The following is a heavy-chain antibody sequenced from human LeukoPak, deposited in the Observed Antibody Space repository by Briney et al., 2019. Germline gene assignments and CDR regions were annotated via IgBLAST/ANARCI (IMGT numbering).Heavy chain of an antibody. J-gene: IGHJ6*03. CDR3: AKEGQQLVYYYYYMDV. CDR2: IRYDGSNK. Sequence: GGSLRLSCAASGFTFSSYGMHWVRQAPGKGLEWVAFIRYDGSNKYYADSVKGRFTISRDNSKNTLYLQMNSLRPEDTAVYYCAKEGQQLVYYYYYMDVWGKGTTVTVSS. V-gene: IGHV3-30*02. CDR1: GFTFSSYG. D-gene: IGHD6-13*01.